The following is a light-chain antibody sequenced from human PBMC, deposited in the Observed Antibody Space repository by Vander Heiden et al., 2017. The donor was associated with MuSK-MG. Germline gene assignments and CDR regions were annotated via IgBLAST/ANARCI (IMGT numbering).Light chain of an antibody. CDR1: SSDVGSYNL. V-gene: IGLV2-23*02. CDR2: EVS. Sequence: QSALTQPASASGSPGPSITISCTGTSSDVGSYNLGSWYQQHPGKAPKFMIYEVSKRTSGVSNRFSGSKAGNTASRTISGLQAEDEGDYYCCSDAGSSTLVFGGGTKLTVL. CDR3: CSDAGSSTLV. J-gene: IGLJ3*02.